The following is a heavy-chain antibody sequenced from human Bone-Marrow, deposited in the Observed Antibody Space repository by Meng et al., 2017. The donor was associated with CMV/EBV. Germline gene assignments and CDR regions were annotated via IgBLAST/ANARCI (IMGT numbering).Heavy chain of an antibody. D-gene: IGHD2-15*01. CDR2: IRYDGSTK. CDR3: AKDLGGGSHNAKYNWFDA. CDR1: GFTFKNYG. Sequence: GESLKISCAASGFTFKNYGMHWVRQTPGRGLEWVTFIRYDGSTKYYADSVKGRFTTSRDNSKNTLYLQMNSVRTEDTAEYYCAKDLGGGSHNAKYNWFDAWGQGTLVTVSS. V-gene: IGHV3-30*02. J-gene: IGHJ5*02.